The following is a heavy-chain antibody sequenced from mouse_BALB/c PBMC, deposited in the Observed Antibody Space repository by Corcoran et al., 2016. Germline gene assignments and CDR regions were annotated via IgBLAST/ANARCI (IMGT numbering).Heavy chain of an antibody. Sequence: QIQLVQSGPELKKPGETVKISCKASGYTFTNYGMNWVKQAQGKDLQWMGWINTFTGEPTYADDFKGRFAFSLETSASTAYLQINNLKNEDMATYFCTRYPAWFAYWGQGTLVTVSA. V-gene: IGHV9-1*02. J-gene: IGHJ3*01. CDR3: TRYPAWFAY. CDR2: INTFTGEP. CDR1: GYTFTNYG.